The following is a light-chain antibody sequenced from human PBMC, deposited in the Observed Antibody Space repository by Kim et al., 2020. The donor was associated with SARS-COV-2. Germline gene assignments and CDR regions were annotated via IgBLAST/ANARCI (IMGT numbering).Light chain of an antibody. CDR1: QGISGR. Sequence: ASGGDRVNITCRARQGISGRLAWYQQKPGKAPNLLIYAASSLQSGFPSRFSGSESGTDFTLTISNLQPEDFATYYCQQANSFPLTFAGGTKVDIK. J-gene: IGKJ4*01. V-gene: IGKV1D-12*01. CDR2: AAS. CDR3: QQANSFPLT.